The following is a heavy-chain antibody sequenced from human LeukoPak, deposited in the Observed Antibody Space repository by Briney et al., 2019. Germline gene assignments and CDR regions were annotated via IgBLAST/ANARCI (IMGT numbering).Heavy chain of an antibody. D-gene: IGHD2-21*02. CDR3: ARYGLTVTAFGY. CDR1: GGSISSGSYY. J-gene: IGHJ4*02. CDR2: IYTSGST. V-gene: IGHV4-61*02. Sequence: SETLSLTCTVSGGSISSGSYYWSWIRQPAGKGLEWIGRIYTSGSTNYNPSLKSRVTISVDTSKNQFSLKLSSVTAADTAVYYCARYGLTVTAFGYWGQGTLVTVSS.